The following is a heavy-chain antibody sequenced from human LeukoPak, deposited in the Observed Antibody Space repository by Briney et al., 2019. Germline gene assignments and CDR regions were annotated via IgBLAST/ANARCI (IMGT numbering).Heavy chain of an antibody. V-gene: IGHV3-33*08. CDR2: IWYDGSNK. Sequence: GRSLRLSCAASGFTFSSYGMHWVRQAPGKGLEWVAVIWYDGSNKYYADSVKGRFTISRDNSKNTLYLQMNSLRAEDTAVYYCARDLNDFWRNSLIDYWGQGTLVTVSS. J-gene: IGHJ4*02. CDR1: GFTFSSYG. D-gene: IGHD3-3*01. CDR3: ARDLNDFWRNSLIDY.